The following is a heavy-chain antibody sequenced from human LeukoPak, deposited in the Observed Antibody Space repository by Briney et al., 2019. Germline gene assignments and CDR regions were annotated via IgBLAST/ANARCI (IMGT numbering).Heavy chain of an antibody. D-gene: IGHD3-22*01. J-gene: IGHJ1*01. CDR1: GFTLSSYS. V-gene: IGHV3-21*04. CDR2: ISSSSSYR. Sequence: GGSLRLSCAASGFTLSSYSMNWVRQAPGKGLEWVSSISSSSSYRYYADSVKGRFTISRDNSKNTLYLQMNSLRAEDTAVYYCARGTPSYYYDSSGYTPWFQHWGQGTLVTVSS. CDR3: ARGTPSYYYDSSGYTPWFQH.